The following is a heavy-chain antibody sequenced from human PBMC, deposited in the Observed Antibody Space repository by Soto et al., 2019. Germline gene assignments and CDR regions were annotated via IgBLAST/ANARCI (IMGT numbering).Heavy chain of an antibody. V-gene: IGHV3-23*01. CDR2: ISSGGST. Sequence: GGSLRLSCEASGFIFKDYAMTWVRQAPGAGLEWVSTISSGGSTFYAESVRGRFTISRDNSKNTLYLQLNSLYTDDTAVYLSANSKRGTSTCPENWGQGSLVTVSP. CDR3: ANSKRGTSTCPEN. J-gene: IGHJ4*02. CDR1: GFIFKDYA. D-gene: IGHD2-2*01.